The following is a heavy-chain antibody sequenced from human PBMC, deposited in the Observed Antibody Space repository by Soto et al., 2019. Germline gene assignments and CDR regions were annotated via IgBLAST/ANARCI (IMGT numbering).Heavy chain of an antibody. J-gene: IGHJ4*02. D-gene: IGHD6-19*01. V-gene: IGHV3-74*01. CDR3: AVAVAGPTAIGY. Sequence: HPGGSLRLSCAASGFTFSSYWMHWVRQAPGKGLVWVSRINSDGSSTSYADSVKGRFTISRDNAKNTLYLQMNSLRAEDTAVYYCAVAVAGPTAIGYWGQGTQVTVSS. CDR2: INSDGSST. CDR1: GFTFSSYW.